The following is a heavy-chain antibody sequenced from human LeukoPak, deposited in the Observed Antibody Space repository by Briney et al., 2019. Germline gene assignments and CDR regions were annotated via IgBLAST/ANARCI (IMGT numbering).Heavy chain of an antibody. D-gene: IGHD3-3*01. CDR2: IIASGDSA. CDR3: ATHILFWSGLFDS. CDR1: GFTFSSYG. Sequence: GGSLRLSCAASGFTFSSYGMHWVRQAPGKGLECVSYIIASGDSAYYADSVRGRFTISRDNSKNTLYLQMDDLRAEDSAVYYCATHILFWSGLFDSWGQGALVSVSS. J-gene: IGHJ4*02. V-gene: IGHV3-23*01.